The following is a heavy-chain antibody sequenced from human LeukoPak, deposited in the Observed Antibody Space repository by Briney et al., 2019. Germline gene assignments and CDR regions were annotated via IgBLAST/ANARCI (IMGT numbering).Heavy chain of an antibody. V-gene: IGHV4-4*07. CDR1: GGSISSYY. Sequence: PSETLSLTCTVSGGSISSYYWSWIRQPAGKGLEWIGRIYTSGSTNYNPSLKSRVTMSVDTSKNQFSLKLSSVTAADTAVYYCARSLLLWFGELSDACDIWCQGTMVTVSS. CDR3: ARSLLLWFGELSDACDI. D-gene: IGHD3-10*01. CDR2: IYTSGST. J-gene: IGHJ3*02.